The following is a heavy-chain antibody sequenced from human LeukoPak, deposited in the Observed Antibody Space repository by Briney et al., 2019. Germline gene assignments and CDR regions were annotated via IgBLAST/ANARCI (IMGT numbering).Heavy chain of an antibody. Sequence: ASVKVSCKASGGTFSSYAISWVRQAPGQGLEWMGRIIPILGIANYAQKFQGRVTITADKSTSTAYMELSSLRSEDTAVYYCARRDTAMVTSAIYYYGMDVWGQGTTVTVSS. J-gene: IGHJ6*02. D-gene: IGHD5-18*01. CDR1: GGTFSSYA. V-gene: IGHV1-69*04. CDR3: ARRDTAMVTSAIYYYGMDV. CDR2: IIPILGIA.